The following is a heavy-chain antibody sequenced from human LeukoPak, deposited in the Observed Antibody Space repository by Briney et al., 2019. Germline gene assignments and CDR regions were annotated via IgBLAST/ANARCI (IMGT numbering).Heavy chain of an antibody. CDR3: AKNGQSGFSFDP. V-gene: IGHV4-34*01. CDR2: SSGSGGT. J-gene: IGHJ5*02. Sequence: SETLSLTCAVYGGSLNGHYWSWIRQPPGKGLEWIGESSGSGGTKFNPSLKSRVTISADTSKNQFSLKLSSVTAADTAVYYCAKNGQSGFSFDPWGQGALVTVSS. CDR1: GGSLNGHY. D-gene: IGHD2-8*01.